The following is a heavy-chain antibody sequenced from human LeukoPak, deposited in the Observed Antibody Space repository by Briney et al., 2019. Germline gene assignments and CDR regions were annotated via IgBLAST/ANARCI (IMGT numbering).Heavy chain of an antibody. Sequence: SETLSLTCAVSGYSITSSSWWGWIRQPPGKGLEWIGYIYHSGTTYYNPSLQSRVTMSVDTSKNQFSLKLSSVTAVDTAVYYCARDSIVGATWGQGTLVTVSS. J-gene: IGHJ4*02. CDR1: GYSITSSSW. CDR2: IYHSGTT. CDR3: ARDSIVGAT. V-gene: IGHV4-28*03. D-gene: IGHD1-26*01.